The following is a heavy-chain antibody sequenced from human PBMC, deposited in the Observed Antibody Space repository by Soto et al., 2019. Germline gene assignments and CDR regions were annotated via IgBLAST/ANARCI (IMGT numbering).Heavy chain of an antibody. CDR2: IYYSGST. Sequence: QVQLQESGPGLVKPSQTLSLTCTVSGGSISSGGYYWSWIRQHPGKGLEWIGYIYYSGSTHYNPSLKSRVTISVDTSKNQFSLKLSSVTAADTAVYYCAREKSGIKIAAAGTDPVIFGILDYWGQGTLVTVSS. V-gene: IGHV4-31*03. CDR1: GGSISSGGYY. CDR3: AREKSGIKIAAAGTDPVIFGILDY. J-gene: IGHJ4*02. D-gene: IGHD6-13*01.